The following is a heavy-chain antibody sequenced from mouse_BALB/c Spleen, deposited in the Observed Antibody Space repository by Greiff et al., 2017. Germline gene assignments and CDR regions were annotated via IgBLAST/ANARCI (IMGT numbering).Heavy chain of an antibody. D-gene: IGHD1-1*01. CDR3: ALNYYAY. Sequence: QVQLQQSGAELARPGASVKLSCKASGYTFTSYWMQWVKQRPGQGLEWIGAIYPGDGDTRYTQKFKGKATLTADKSSSTAYMQLSSLASEDSAVYYCALNYYAYWGQGTLVTVSA. CDR1: GYTFTSYW. J-gene: IGHJ3*01. V-gene: IGHV1-87*01. CDR2: IYPGDGDT.